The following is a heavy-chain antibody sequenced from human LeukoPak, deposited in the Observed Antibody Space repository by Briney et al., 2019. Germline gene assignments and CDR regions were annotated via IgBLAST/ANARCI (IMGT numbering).Heavy chain of an antibody. D-gene: IGHD6-13*01. Sequence: SETLSLTCTVSGGSISSYYWSWIRQPPGKGLEWIGYIYYSGSTNYNPSLKSRVTISVDTSKNQFSLKLSSVTAADTAVYYCARVTIAAAFDYWGQGTLVTVSS. CDR3: ARVTIAAAFDY. J-gene: IGHJ4*02. V-gene: IGHV4-59*01. CDR1: GGSISSYY. CDR2: IYYSGST.